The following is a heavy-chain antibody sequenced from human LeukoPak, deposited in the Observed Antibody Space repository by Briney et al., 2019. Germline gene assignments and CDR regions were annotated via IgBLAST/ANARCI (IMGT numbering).Heavy chain of an antibody. J-gene: IGHJ4*02. Sequence: PGGSLRLSCAASGFTFGSYAMSWVRQAPGKGLEWVSAISGSGGSTYYADSVKGRFTISRDNSKNTLYLQMNSLRAEDTAVYYCAKVTGRIAARTQPIDYWGQGTLVTVSS. CDR2: ISGSGGST. CDR1: GFTFGSYA. CDR3: AKVTGRIAARTQPIDY. D-gene: IGHD6-6*01. V-gene: IGHV3-23*01.